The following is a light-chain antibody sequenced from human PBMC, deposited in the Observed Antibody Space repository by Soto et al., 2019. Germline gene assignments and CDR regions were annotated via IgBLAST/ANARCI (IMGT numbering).Light chain of an antibody. V-gene: IGKV1-5*03. CDR2: QAS. CDR1: QSISSY. Sequence: DIQMTQSPSTLSASVGDRVIITCRASQSISSYLAWYQQKPGKAPKLLIYQASSLENGVPSRFSGSGSGTEFSLTISSLQPDDFATYYCQQYSSHSTFGQGTKVDI. CDR3: QQYSSHST. J-gene: IGKJ1*01.